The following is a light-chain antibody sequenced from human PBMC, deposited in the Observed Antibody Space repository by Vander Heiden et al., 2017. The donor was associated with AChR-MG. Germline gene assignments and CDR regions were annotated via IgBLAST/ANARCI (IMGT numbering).Light chain of an antibody. V-gene: IGLV6-57*04. J-gene: IGLJ3*02. CDR1: SGSIASNY. Sequence: FMLPQPHSVSESPGKTIPISCTRRSGSIASNYVQWYRQRPGSAPTTVIFEDNRRPSGVPDRVSASIDISSNSASLIISGLKTEDEADYYCQSYDSSNRWVFGGGTKVTVL. CDR3: QSYDSSNRWV. CDR2: EDN.